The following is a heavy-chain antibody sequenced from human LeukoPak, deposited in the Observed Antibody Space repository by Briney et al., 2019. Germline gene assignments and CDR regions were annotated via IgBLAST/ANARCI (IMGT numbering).Heavy chain of an antibody. CDR2: IIPIFGTA. J-gene: IGHJ3*02. CDR1: GGTFSSYA. CDR3: ASLDIVVVPAARGAFDI. Sequence: SVKVSCKASGGTFSSYAISWVRQAPGQGLEWMGGIIPIFGTANYAQKFQGRVTITADESTSTAYMELSSLRSEDTAVYYCASLDIVVVPAARGAFDIWGQGTMVTVSS. D-gene: IGHD2-2*01. V-gene: IGHV1-69*13.